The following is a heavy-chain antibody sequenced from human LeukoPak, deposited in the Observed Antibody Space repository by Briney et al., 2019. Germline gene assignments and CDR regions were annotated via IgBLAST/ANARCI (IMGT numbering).Heavy chain of an antibody. V-gene: IGHV3-33*01. J-gene: IGHJ4*02. CDR2: IWDDGSNK. D-gene: IGHD5-18*01. CDR1: GFTFSSYG. CDR3: ASGGYSYGYRFDY. Sequence: PGRSLRLSCAASGFTFSSYGMHWVRQAPGKGLEWGAVIWDDGSNKYYADSVKGRFTISRDNSKNTLYLKMNSLRAEDTAVYYCASGGYSYGYRFDYWGQGTLVTVSS.